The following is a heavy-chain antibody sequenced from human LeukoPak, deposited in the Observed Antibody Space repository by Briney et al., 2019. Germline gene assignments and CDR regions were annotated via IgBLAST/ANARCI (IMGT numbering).Heavy chain of an antibody. V-gene: IGHV1-8*02. Sequence: ASVKVSCKASGYTFTSYDINWVRQATGQGLEWMGWMNPNSGNTGYAQKFQGRVTMTRNTSISTAYMELSSLRSEDTAVYYCTRDSTSAGWYVSCFDTWGQGKRITVS. CDR2: MNPNSGNT. D-gene: IGHD2-8*01. CDR3: TRDSTSAGWYVSCFDT. J-gene: IGHJ5*02. CDR1: GYTFTSYD.